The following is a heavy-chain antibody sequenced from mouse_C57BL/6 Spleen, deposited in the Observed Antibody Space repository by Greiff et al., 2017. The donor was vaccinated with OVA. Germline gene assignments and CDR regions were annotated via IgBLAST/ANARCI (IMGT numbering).Heavy chain of an antibody. J-gene: IGHJ2*01. CDR1: GYAFSSYW. V-gene: IGHV1-80*01. D-gene: IGHD1-1*01. CDR3: AREITTVVPFFDY. CDR2: IYPGDGDT. Sequence: QVQLQQSGAELVKPGASVKISCKASGYAFSSYWMNWVKQRPGKGLEWIGQIYPGDGDTNYNGKFKGKATLTADKSSSTAYMQLSSLTSEDSAVYVCAREITTVVPFFDYWGQGTTLTVSS.